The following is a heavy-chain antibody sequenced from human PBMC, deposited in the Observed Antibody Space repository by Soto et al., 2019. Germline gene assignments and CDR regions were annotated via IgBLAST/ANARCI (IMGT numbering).Heavy chain of an antibody. J-gene: IGHJ3*02. V-gene: IGHV4-59*01. CDR3: ARIRSYERYSRPYDAFDI. CDR2: IYYSGST. D-gene: IGHD5-18*01. Sequence: QVQLQESGPGLVKPSETLSLTCTVSGGSISSYYWSWIRQPPGKGLEWIGYIYYSGSTNYNPSLKSRVTISVDTSKNQFSLKLSSVTAADTAVYYCARIRSYERYSRPYDAFDIWGQGTMVTVSS. CDR1: GGSISSYY.